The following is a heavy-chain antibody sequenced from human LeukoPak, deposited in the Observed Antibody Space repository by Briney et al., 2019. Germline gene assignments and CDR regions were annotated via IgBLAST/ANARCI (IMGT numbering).Heavy chain of an antibody. CDR1: GFVFSNYG. Sequence: GGSLRLSCQTSGFVFSNYGMHWVRQAPGKGLEWVAFVRYDGSNEYYANSVKGRFTISRDNSRNTLYLRMNSLRAEDTGVYSCAKDSNSGYVSVGPDYWGLGTLVTVSS. CDR3: AKDSNSGYVSVGPDY. CDR2: VRYDGSNE. V-gene: IGHV3-30*02. J-gene: IGHJ4*02. D-gene: IGHD3-22*01.